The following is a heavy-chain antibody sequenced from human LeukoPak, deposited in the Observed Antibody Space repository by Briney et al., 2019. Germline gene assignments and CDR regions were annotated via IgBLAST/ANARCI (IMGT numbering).Heavy chain of an antibody. CDR1: GFTFSDYY. CDR3: AREVSAAEYYYYYYMDV. J-gene: IGHJ6*03. CDR2: ISSSGSTI. D-gene: IGHD6-13*01. V-gene: IGHV3-11*04. Sequence: GGPLRLSCAASGFTFSDYYMSWIRQAPGKGLEWVSYISSSGSTIYYADSVKGRFTISRDNAKNSLYLQMDSLRAEDTAVYYCAREVSAAEYYYYYYMDVWGNGTTVIVSS.